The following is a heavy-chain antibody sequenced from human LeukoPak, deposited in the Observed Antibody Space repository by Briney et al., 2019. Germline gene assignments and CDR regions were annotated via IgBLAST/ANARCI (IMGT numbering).Heavy chain of an antibody. J-gene: IGHJ4*02. CDR3: ARPNFYYDSSGYYYFDY. CDR2: IYPGDSDT. Sequence: GESLKISCQGSGYSFTSYWIGWVRQMPGKGLEWMGIIYPGDSDTRYSPSFQGQVTISADKSINTAYLQWSSLKASDTAMYYCARPNFYYDSSGYYYFDYWGQGTLVTVSS. V-gene: IGHV5-51*01. D-gene: IGHD3-22*01. CDR1: GYSFTSYW.